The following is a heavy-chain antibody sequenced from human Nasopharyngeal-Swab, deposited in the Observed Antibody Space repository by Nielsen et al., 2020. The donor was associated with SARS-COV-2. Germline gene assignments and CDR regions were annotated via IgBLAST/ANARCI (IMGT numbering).Heavy chain of an antibody. D-gene: IGHD5-12*01. CDR1: GDTFTNSA. Sequence: SVKVSCKTSGDTFTNSAISWVRQAPGQGLEWMGGIVPALGLPNYAQKFRGRVSISADRSTTTSYLELSSLRSEDTAIYYCAREGEYGAYDAPDYWGQGTLVTVSS. V-gene: IGHV1-69*10. CDR3: AREGEYGAYDAPDY. CDR2: IVPALGLP. J-gene: IGHJ4*02.